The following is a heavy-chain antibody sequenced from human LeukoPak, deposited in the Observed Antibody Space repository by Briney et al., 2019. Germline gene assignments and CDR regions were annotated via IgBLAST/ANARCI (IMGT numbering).Heavy chain of an antibody. CDR1: GYTLTELS. CDR2: FDPEDGET. Sequence: GASVKVSCKVSGYTLTELSMHWVRQAPGKGLEWMGGFDPEDGETIYAQKFQGRVTMTEDTSTDTAYMELSSLRSEDTAVYYCATTPQQLERQVFDYGGKGTLVTVSS. V-gene: IGHV1-24*01. J-gene: IGHJ4*02. D-gene: IGHD1-1*01. CDR3: ATTPQQLERQVFDY.